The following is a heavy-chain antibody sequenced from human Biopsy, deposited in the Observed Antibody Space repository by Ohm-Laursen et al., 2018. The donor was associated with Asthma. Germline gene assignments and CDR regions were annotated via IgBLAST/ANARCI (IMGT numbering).Heavy chain of an antibody. D-gene: IGHD3-10*01. Sequence: SLRLSCSASGFTFSTYGMHWVRQAPGKGLEWVAVISYDGFNKDYADSVKGQFTISRDNSMNTLYLHMNSLRVEDTAVYYCARGLDYSGRSGFDYWGQGTLVTVSS. CDR3: ARGLDYSGRSGFDY. J-gene: IGHJ4*02. CDR2: ISYDGFNK. V-gene: IGHV3-30*03. CDR1: GFTFSTYG.